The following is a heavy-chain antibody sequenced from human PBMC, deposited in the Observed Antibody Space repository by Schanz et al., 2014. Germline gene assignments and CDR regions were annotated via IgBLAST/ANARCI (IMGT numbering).Heavy chain of an antibody. D-gene: IGHD3-9*01. J-gene: IGHJ3*02. CDR2: INPKGGDT. Sequence: QVQLVQSGAEVKKPGASVKVSCKASGYTFTGYYMHWVRQAPGQGLEWLGRINPKGGDTKSAQKFQGRFTMTRDTSITTAYMELSSLTSDDTAVYYCARDYYDILTGYPYDTFDIWGQGTMVTVSS. CDR3: ARDYYDILTGYPYDTFDI. V-gene: IGHV1-2*06. CDR1: GYTFTGYY.